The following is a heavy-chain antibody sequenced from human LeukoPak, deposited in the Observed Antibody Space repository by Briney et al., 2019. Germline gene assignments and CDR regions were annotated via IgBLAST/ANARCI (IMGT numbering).Heavy chain of an antibody. D-gene: IGHD3-10*01. CDR1: GYSISSGYY. CDR2: IYHSGST. J-gene: IGHJ4*02. CDR3: ARAGGYYYGSGNYVGPPFDY. Sequence: SETLSLTCAVSGYSISSGYYWGWIRQPPGKGLEWIGSIYHSGSTYYNPSLKSRVTISVDTSKNQFSLKLSSVTAADTAVYYCARAGGYYYGSGNYVGPPFDYWGQGTLVTVSS. V-gene: IGHV4-38-2*01.